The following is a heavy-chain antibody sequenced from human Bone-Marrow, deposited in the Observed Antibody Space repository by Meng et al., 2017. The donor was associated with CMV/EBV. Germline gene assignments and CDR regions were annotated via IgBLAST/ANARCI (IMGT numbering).Heavy chain of an antibody. CDR3: AREMIGYCSSTSCYHYYYYGMDV. D-gene: IGHD2-2*01. V-gene: IGHV3-30*03. CDR2: ISYDGSNK. Sequence: GESLKISCAASGFTFSSYSVNWVRQAPGKGLEWVAVISYDGSNKYYADSVKGRFTISRDNSKNTLYLQMNSLRAEDTAVYYCAREMIGYCSSTSCYHYYYYGMDVWGQGTTVTVSS. CDR1: GFTFSSYS. J-gene: IGHJ6*02.